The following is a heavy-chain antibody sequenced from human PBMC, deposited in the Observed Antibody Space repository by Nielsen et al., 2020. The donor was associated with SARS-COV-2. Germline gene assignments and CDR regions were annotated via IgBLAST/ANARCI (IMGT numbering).Heavy chain of an antibody. J-gene: IGHJ4*02. V-gene: IGHV4-39*01. CDR2: IYYSGST. CDR3: ARQSPTMVRGVIISGPYYFDY. Sequence: SETLSLTCTVSGGSISSSSYYWGWIRQPPGKGLEWIGSIYYSGSTYYNPSLKSRVTISVDTSKNQFSLKLSSVTAADTAVYYCARQSPTMVRGVIISGPYYFDYWGQGTLVTVSS. D-gene: IGHD3-10*01. CDR1: GGSISSSSYY.